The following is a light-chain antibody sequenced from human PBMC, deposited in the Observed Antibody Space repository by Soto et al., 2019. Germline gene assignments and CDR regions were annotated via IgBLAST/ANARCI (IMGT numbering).Light chain of an antibody. CDR3: SSFGGSNDVL. CDR2: EVN. CDR1: RSDIGGYKF. Sequence: QLVLTQPPSASGSPGQSVTISCTGTRSDIGGYKFVSWYQQHPGKAPRLIIYEVNRRPSGVPDRFSGSKSGNTASLTVSGLQEEDEADYYCSSFGGSNDVLFGGGTKVTVL. V-gene: IGLV2-8*01. J-gene: IGLJ2*01.